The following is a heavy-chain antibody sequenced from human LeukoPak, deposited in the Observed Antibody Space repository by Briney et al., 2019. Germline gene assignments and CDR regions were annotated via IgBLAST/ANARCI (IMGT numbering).Heavy chain of an antibody. J-gene: IGHJ4*02. CDR1: GGTFSSYA. CDR3: ARGESIAAADPFDY. D-gene: IGHD6-13*01. CDR2: IIPIFGTA. V-gene: IGHV1-69*05. Sequence: SVKVSCKASGGTFSSYAVSWVRQAPGQGLEWMGRIIPIFGTANYAQKFQGRVTITTDESTSTAYMELSSLRSEDTAVYYCARGESIAAADPFDYWGQGTLVTVSS.